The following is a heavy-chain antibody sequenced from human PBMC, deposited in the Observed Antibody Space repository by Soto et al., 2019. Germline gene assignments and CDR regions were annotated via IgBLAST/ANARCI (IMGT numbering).Heavy chain of an antibody. CDR1: GIPFSTYW. Sequence: EVQLVESGGGLVQPGGSLRLSCAASGIPFSTYWMTWVRQAPGKGLEWVASINQDGSETYFVDSVKGRFTTSRDNAKNSLFLQMNNLSAEDTAVYYCASLYGRYCDCWGQGTLVTVSS. CDR3: ASLYGRYCDC. V-gene: IGHV3-7*05. D-gene: IGHD6-19*01. J-gene: IGHJ4*02. CDR2: INQDGSET.